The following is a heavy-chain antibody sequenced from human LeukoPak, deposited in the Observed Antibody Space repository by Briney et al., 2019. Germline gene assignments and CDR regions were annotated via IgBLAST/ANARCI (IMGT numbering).Heavy chain of an antibody. CDR3: ARSLRNAFDI. Sequence: SGGSLRLSCAASGFAFDGHGMSWVRQVPGKGLEWVASINWGDDSRRYADSVKGRFTISRDNAKNSLYLHMSSLRAEDTALYYCARSLRNAFDIWGQGTMVTVSS. CDR2: INWGDDSR. V-gene: IGHV3-20*04. CDR1: GFAFDGHG. J-gene: IGHJ3*02. D-gene: IGHD3-3*01.